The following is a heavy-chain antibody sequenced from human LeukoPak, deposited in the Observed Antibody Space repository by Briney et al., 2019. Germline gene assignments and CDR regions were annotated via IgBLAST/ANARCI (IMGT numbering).Heavy chain of an antibody. CDR1: EFTFNSYG. J-gene: IGHJ4*02. D-gene: IGHD3-10*01. CDR2: ISYDGSNK. Sequence: GRSLRLSCAASEFTFNSYGMHWVRQAPGKGLEWVAVISYDGSNKHYTDSVKGRFTISRDNSKNTLYLQMNSLKTEDTAVYYYTRDLTVRLTMVRGVALWNFDYWGQGTLVTVSS. V-gene: IGHV3-30*03. CDR3: TRDLTVRLTMVRGVALWNFDY.